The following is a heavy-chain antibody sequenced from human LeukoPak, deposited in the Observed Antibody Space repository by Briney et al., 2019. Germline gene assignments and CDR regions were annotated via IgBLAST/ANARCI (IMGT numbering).Heavy chain of an antibody. Sequence: ASVKVSCKASGYTFTSYGINWVRQATGQGLEWMGWMNPNSGNTGYAQKFQGRVTITRNTSISTAYMELSSLRSEDTAVYYCARGGFLEWLPLDYWGQGTLVTVSS. J-gene: IGHJ4*02. CDR2: MNPNSGNT. CDR1: GYTFTSYG. CDR3: ARGGFLEWLPLDY. V-gene: IGHV1-8*03. D-gene: IGHD3-3*01.